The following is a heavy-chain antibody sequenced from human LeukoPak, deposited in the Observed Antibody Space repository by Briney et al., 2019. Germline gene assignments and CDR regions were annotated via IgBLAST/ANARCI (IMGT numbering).Heavy chain of an antibody. Sequence: GGSLRLSCAASGFTFNTYSMSWVRQAPGRGLGWVSIISRASESIFYADSVKGRFTISRDNAKNSLYLQMNGLRAEDTAVYYCARGATDVTRWFDPWGQGTRVTVSS. V-gene: IGHV3-21*01. J-gene: IGHJ5*02. D-gene: IGHD1-1*01. CDR3: ARGATDVTRWFDP. CDR1: GFTFNTYS. CDR2: ISRASESI.